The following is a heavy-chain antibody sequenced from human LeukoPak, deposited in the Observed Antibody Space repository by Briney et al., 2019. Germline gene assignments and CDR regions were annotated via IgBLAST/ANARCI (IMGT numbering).Heavy chain of an antibody. CDR1: GYSFTSYW. J-gene: IGHJ1*01. D-gene: IGHD1-26*01. CDR2: IYPGDSDI. V-gene: IGHV5-51*01. CDR3: ARKGNIVGATWDFQH. Sequence: GESLKISCKGSGYSFTSYWIGWVRQVPGKGLEWMGIIYPGDSDIRYSPSFQGQVTISADKSISTAYLQWSSLKAADTAMYYCARKGNIVGATWDFQHWGQGTLVTVSS.